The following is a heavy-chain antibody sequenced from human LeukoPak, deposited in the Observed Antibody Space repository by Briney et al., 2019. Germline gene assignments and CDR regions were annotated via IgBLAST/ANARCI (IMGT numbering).Heavy chain of an antibody. Sequence: ASVKVSCKASGYTFTGYYMHWVRQAPGQGLEWMGWINPNSGGTSYAQKFQGRVTMTRDTSISTAYMELSRLRSDDTAVYYCVRDSSSWYLDYWGQGTLVTVSS. CDR1: GYTFTGYY. V-gene: IGHV1-2*02. CDR2: INPNSGGT. J-gene: IGHJ4*02. CDR3: VRDSSSWYLDY. D-gene: IGHD6-13*01.